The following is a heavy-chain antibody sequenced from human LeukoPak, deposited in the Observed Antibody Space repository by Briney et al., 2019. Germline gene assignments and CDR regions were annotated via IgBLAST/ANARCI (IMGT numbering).Heavy chain of an antibody. J-gene: IGHJ4*02. CDR1: GGSISSGTYY. CDR2: IYYSRST. V-gene: IGHV4-39*07. CDR3: ARRAGSSGYYYHIDY. D-gene: IGHD3-22*01. Sequence: PSETLSLTCTVSGGSISSGTYYWGWIRQPPGKGLEWIGSIYYSRSTYYNPSLKSPVTISVDTSKNQFSLKLSSVTAADTAVYYCARRAGSSGYYYHIDYWGQGTLVTVSS.